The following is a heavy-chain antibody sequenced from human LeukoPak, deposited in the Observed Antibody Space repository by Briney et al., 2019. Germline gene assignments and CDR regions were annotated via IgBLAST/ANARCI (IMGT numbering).Heavy chain of an antibody. CDR1: GGSISSGGYY. CDR3: ARDWRAYHYYFMDV. CDR2: IYPSGST. Sequence: RSSETLSLTCAVSGGSISSGGYYWSWIRQPPGKGLEWVGYIYPSGSTYYNPSLKSRVTLSVDVSKNQFSLKLSSVTAADTAVYYCARDWRAYHYYFMDVWGKGTTVTVSS. V-gene: IGHV4-30-2*01. J-gene: IGHJ6*03.